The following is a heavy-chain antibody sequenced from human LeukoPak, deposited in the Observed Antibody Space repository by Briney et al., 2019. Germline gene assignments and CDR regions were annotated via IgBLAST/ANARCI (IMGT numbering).Heavy chain of an antibody. CDR3: TRENAAFSPFGY. CDR1: GGSISNDY. V-gene: IGHV4-4*07. CDR2: FYTSGTT. J-gene: IGHJ4*02. Sequence: TSETLSLTCSVSGGSISNDYWSWIRQPAGKGLEWIGHFYTSGTTNYNPSLRGRVTMSVDTSKNQLSLKVRSVTAADTAVYYCTRENAAFSPFGYWGQGTLVTV. D-gene: IGHD6-25*01.